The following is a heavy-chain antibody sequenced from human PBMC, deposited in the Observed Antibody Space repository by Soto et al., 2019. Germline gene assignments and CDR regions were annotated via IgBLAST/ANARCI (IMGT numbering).Heavy chain of an antibody. D-gene: IGHD3-10*01. CDR3: ASRNYYGSGSYHYYFDY. V-gene: IGHV4-59*01. CDR1: DGSISSYY. J-gene: IGHJ4*02. CDR2: IYYSGST. Sequence: SETLSLTCTVSDGSISSYYWSWIWQPPGKGLEWIGYIYYSGSTNYNPSLKSRVTISVDTSKNQFSLKLSSVTAADTAVYYCASRNYYGSGSYHYYFDYWGQGTLVTVS.